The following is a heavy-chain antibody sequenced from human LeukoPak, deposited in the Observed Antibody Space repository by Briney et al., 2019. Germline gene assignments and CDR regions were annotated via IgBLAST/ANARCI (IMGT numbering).Heavy chain of an antibody. CDR3: ARGSQIDYGDFDY. J-gene: IGHJ4*02. V-gene: IGHV4-34*01. CDR1: GGSFSGYY. Sequence: SETLSLTCAVSGGSFSGYYWSWIRQPPGKGLEWIGEINHSGSTNYNPSLKSRVTISVDTSKNQFSLKLSSVTAADTAVYYCARGSQIDYGDFDYWGQGTLVTVSS. CDR2: INHSGST. D-gene: IGHD4-17*01.